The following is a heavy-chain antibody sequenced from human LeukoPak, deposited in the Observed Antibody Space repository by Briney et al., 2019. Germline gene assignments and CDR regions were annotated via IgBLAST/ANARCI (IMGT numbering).Heavy chain of an antibody. CDR2: ISSDGSNK. V-gene: IGHV3-30*18. D-gene: IGHD6-13*01. Sequence: GGSLRLSCAASGFTFSSYGMYWVRQAPGKGLEWVAVISSDGSNKYYADSVKGRFTISRDNSKNTLYLQMNSLRAEDTAVYYCAKEISSSSSWYGDDAFDIWGQGTMVIVSS. CDR1: GFTFSSYG. J-gene: IGHJ3*02. CDR3: AKEISSSSSWYGDDAFDI.